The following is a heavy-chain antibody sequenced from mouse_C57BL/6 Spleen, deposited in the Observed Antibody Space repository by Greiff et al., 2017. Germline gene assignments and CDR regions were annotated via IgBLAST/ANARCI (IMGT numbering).Heavy chain of an antibody. Sequence: EVMLVESGGGFGKSGGSLKLSCAASGFTFSSYAMSWVRQTPEKRLEWVATISDGGSYTYYPDNVKGRFTISRDNAKNNLYLQMSHLKSVDTAMYYCAREGSPWFAYWGQGTLVTVSA. CDR3: AREGSPWFAY. J-gene: IGHJ3*01. V-gene: IGHV5-4*01. CDR2: ISDGGSYT. CDR1: GFTFSSYA. D-gene: IGHD1-3*01.